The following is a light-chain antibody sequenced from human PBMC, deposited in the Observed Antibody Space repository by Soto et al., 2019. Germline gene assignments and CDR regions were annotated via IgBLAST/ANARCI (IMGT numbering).Light chain of an antibody. CDR2: DAS. Sequence: EIVLTQSPATVSVSPGESATLSCRASQSVRNYLAWYHQKPGQAPRLLIFDASNRATGIPSRCSGSGSGTYFTLTISRLEPEDFAVYYCQQRSNSPPWTFGPGTRVDL. CDR1: QSVRNY. CDR3: QQRSNSPPWT. J-gene: IGKJ3*01. V-gene: IGKV3-11*01.